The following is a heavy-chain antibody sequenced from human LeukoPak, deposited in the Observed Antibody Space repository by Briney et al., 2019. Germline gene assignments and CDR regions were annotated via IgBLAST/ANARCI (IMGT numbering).Heavy chain of an antibody. CDR1: GFTFSSYD. CDR3: ARGQSSITMVRGVSFIDDAFDI. Sequence: HPGGSLRLSCAASGFTFSSYDMHWVRQATGKGLEWVSAIGTAGDTYYPGSVKGRFTISRENAKNSLYLQMNSLRAGDTAVYYCARGQSSITMVRGVSFIDDAFDIWGQGTMVTVSS. V-gene: IGHV3-13*01. J-gene: IGHJ3*02. CDR2: IGTAGDT. D-gene: IGHD3-10*01.